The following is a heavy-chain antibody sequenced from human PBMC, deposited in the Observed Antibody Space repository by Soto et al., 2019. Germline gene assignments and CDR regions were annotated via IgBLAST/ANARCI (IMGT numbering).Heavy chain of an antibody. Sequence: EVQLVESGGGLVRPGGSLRLSCAASGFSFSSYWVHWVRQVPGKGLVWVARMNEDGDTTDYADSVKGRFTISRDNAKNTLYLQMNRLRVEDTSDYYCASDLSGRAAVWGQGTTVTASS. J-gene: IGHJ6*02. CDR2: MNEDGDTT. V-gene: IGHV3-74*01. D-gene: IGHD3-10*01. CDR3: ASDLSGRAAV. CDR1: GFSFSSYW.